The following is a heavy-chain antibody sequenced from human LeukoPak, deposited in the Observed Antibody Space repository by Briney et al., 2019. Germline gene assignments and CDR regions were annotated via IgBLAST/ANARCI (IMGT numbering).Heavy chain of an antibody. CDR2: ISYDGSGK. CDR1: EFSFSSYA. CDR3: ARTHCTDIYYFDY. D-gene: IGHD3-9*01. Sequence: PGRSLRLSWAASEFSFSSYAMHWVRQAPGKGLEWVALISYDGSGKFYADSVKGRFTISRDDSRNTLYLQMYSLRPEDTAVYYCARTHCTDIYYFDYWGQGTLVTVSS. J-gene: IGHJ4*02. V-gene: IGHV3-30*04.